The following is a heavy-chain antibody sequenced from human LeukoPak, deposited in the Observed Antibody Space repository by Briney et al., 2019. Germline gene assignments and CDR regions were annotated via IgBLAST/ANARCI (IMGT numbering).Heavy chain of an antibody. V-gene: IGHV1-46*01. D-gene: IGHD6-13*01. CDR1: GYTLTTYY. J-gene: IGHJ4*02. Sequence: ASVKVSCKASGYTLTTYYIHWVRQAPGQGLEWMGIINPSDVSTSSAQKFQGRFTLTRDTSTSTVYMELSSLRSEDTALYYCARGPHSSSWPDIPRDYWGQGTLVTVSS. CDR2: INPSDVST. CDR3: ARGPHSSSWPDIPRDY.